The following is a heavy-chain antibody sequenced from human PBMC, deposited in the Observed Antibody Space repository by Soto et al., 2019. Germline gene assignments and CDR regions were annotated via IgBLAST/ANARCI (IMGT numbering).Heavy chain of an antibody. CDR3: ARAPIISILFAYGMDV. CDR1: GGSISSGDYY. V-gene: IGHV4-31*03. Sequence: QVQLQESGPGLVKPSQTLSLTCTVSGGSISSGDYYWIWIRQHPGKGLEWIGYIYYSGSTYYNPSLKSRVTISVDTSRNQFSLKLSSVTAADTTVYYCARAPIISILFAYGMDVWGQGTTVTVAS. J-gene: IGHJ6*02. CDR2: IYYSGST. D-gene: IGHD3-10*02.